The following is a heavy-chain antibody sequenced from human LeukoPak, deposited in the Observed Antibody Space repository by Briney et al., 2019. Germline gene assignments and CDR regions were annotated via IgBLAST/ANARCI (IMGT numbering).Heavy chain of an antibody. CDR3: ATYRQVLLPFES. V-gene: IGHV3-23*01. CDR1: GFTFSTFA. CDR2: IFPSGGEI. D-gene: IGHD2-8*02. J-gene: IGHJ4*02. Sequence: GGSLRLSCGASGFTFSTFAMIWVRQPPGKGLEWVSSIFPSGGEIHYADSVRGRFTISRDNSKSTLSLQMNSLRADDTAIYYCATYRQVLLPFESWGQGTLVTVSS.